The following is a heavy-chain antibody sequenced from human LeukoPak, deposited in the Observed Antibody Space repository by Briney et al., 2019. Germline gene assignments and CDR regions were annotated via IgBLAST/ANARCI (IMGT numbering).Heavy chain of an antibody. CDR1: GFTVSSNY. J-gene: IGHJ6*01. D-gene: IGHD3-22*01. CDR3: ARATSAYDSSVIYYYGMDV. V-gene: IGHV3-53*04. Sequence: PAGSLTLSCAASGFTVSSNYMSWVRQAPGKGLEGGSVIYSGGSTYYPDSEKGRLTISSYNSKATLYLQMNSLRADDTAVYYCARATSAYDSSVIYYYGMDVWGQGTTVTVSS. CDR2: IYSGGST.